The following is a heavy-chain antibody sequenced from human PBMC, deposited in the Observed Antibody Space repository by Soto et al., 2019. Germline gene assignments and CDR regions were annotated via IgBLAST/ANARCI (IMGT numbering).Heavy chain of an antibody. CDR2: ISYDGSNK. CDR3: AKAARSTVTDHRLTGH. Sequence: QVQLVESGGGVVQPGRSLRLSCAASGFTFSSYGMHWVRQAPGKGLEWVAVISYDGSNKYYADSVKGRFTISRDNSKNMLYLQMNSLRAEDTAVYYCAKAARSTVTDHRLTGHWGQGTLVTVSS. V-gene: IGHV3-30*18. CDR1: GFTFSSYG. D-gene: IGHD4-17*01. J-gene: IGHJ4*02.